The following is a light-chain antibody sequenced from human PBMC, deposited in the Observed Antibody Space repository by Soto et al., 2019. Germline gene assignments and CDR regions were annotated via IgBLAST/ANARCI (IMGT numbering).Light chain of an antibody. J-gene: IGKJ5*01. Sequence: ETVMTQLPLSLSVTPGEPASISCKSSQSLLHITGETFLFWYLQKPGQSPQLLIYEVSTRVSGVPDRFSGSGSGTDFTLEISRVETDDVGIYYCMQSTQLPPNFGQGTRLEIK. CDR2: EVS. V-gene: IGKV2D-29*02. CDR3: MQSTQLPPN. CDR1: QSLLHITGETF.